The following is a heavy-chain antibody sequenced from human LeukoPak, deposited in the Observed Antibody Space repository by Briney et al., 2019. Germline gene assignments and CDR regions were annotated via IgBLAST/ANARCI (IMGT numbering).Heavy chain of an antibody. CDR3: ASGAQRDHFDY. D-gene: IGHD4/OR15-4a*01. V-gene: IGHV1-2*02. J-gene: IGHJ4*02. Sequence: ASVKVSCKASGYTFTSYGISWVRQAPGQGLEWMGWINPKSGGTNYAQNFRGRVTMTRDTSISTAYMELSSLRSDDTAVYYCASGAQRDHFDYWGQGTLVTVSS. CDR1: GYTFTSYG. CDR2: INPKSGGT.